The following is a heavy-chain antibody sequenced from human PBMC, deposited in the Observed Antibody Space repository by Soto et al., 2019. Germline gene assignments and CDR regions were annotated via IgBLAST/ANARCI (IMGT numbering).Heavy chain of an antibody. CDR2: IHSSGST. CDR1: GGSISSYY. D-gene: IGHD2-8*01. J-gene: IGHJ4*02. V-gene: IGHV4-4*07. CDR3: ARAGYPNRDFDY. Sequence: SETLSLTCTVSGGSISSYYWSWIRQPAGKGLEWIGHIHSSGSTSYNPSLKSRVTMSVDTSKNHFSLKLSSLTAADTAVYYCARAGYPNRDFDYWGQGTLVTVSS.